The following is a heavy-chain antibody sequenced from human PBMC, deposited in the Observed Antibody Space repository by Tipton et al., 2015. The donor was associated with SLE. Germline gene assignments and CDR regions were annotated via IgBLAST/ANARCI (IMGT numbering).Heavy chain of an antibody. Sequence: TLSLTCAVSGGSLNSSTDYWGWIRQPPGKGLEWIGYISYSGSTNYNPSLKSRVTISLDTSKKQFSLKLNSVSAADTAVYYCARGPRKLVPGSYYYYMDVWGKGTTVTVSS. J-gene: IGHJ6*03. CDR3: ARGPRKLVPGSYYYYMDV. V-gene: IGHV4-61*01. CDR1: GGSLNSSTDY. CDR2: ISYSGST. D-gene: IGHD6-6*01.